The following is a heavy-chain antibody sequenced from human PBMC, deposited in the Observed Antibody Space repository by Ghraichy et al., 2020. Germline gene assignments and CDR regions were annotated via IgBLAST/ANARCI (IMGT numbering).Heavy chain of an antibody. CDR2: ITPGNGNT. CDR1: GYTFTSYS. V-gene: IGHV1-3*01. Sequence: ASVKVSCKAAGYTFTSYSLHWVRQAPGQRLEWLGWITPGNGNTKYSQKFQGRVTISRDVYANTAYMEMSSLRPEDTAIYYCARGALLGYCGDGSCSPWLDPWGQGTLVIVSS. CDR3: ARGALLGYCGDGSCSPWLDP. J-gene: IGHJ5*02. D-gene: IGHD2-15*01.